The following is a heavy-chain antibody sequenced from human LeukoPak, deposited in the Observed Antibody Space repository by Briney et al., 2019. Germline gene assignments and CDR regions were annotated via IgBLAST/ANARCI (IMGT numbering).Heavy chain of an antibody. J-gene: IGHJ4*02. Sequence: GGSLRLSCAASGFTFSSDAMSWVPQAPGKGLEWVSAISSSGGSTYYADSVKGRFTISRDNSKNTLYLQMSSVRAEDTALYYCAKVWAQYYFDYWGQGTLVTVSS. D-gene: IGHD6-19*01. CDR3: AKVWAQYYFDY. CDR1: GFTFSSDA. V-gene: IGHV3-23*01. CDR2: ISSSGGST.